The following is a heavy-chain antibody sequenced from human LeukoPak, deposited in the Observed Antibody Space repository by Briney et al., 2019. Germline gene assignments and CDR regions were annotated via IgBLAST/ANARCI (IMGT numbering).Heavy chain of an antibody. V-gene: IGHV4-34*01. CDR2: INHSGST. J-gene: IGHJ4*02. CDR1: GGSFSGYY. Sequence: SETLSLACPVYGGSFSGYYWSWIRQPPAKGLEWIGEINHSGSTNNNPSLKSRVTISVDTSKNQFSLRLSSVTAADTAVYYCARAGYSSSFTYNSHDFDYWGQGTLVTVSS. D-gene: IGHD6-6*01. CDR3: ARAGYSSSFTYNSHDFDY.